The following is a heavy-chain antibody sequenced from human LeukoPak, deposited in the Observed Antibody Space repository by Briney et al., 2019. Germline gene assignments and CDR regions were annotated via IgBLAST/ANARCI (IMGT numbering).Heavy chain of an antibody. J-gene: IGHJ3*01. CDR2: IYYSGNT. CDR3: ARNQAVAANRGAFDV. Sequence: PSDTLSLTCAVSGYSISSNNWWAWIRQPPGKGLEWIGYIYYSGNTYYNPYNPSLTSRVTMSVDTSKNQFSLKLDSVTEIGTAMYYCARNQAVAANRGAFDVWGQGTMVTVSS. V-gene: IGHV4-28*01. D-gene: IGHD6-19*01. CDR1: GYSISSNNW.